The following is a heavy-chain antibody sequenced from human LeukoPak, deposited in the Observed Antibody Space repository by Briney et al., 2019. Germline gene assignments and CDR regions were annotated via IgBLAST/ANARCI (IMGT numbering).Heavy chain of an antibody. V-gene: IGHV3-30*02. Sequence: GGSLRLSCAASGFTFSSYGMHWVRQAPGKGLEWVAFIRYDGSNKYYADSVKGRFTISRDNAKNSLYLQMNSLRAEDTAVYYCASSSGYSYGSDYWGQGTLVTVSS. CDR3: ASSSGYSYGSDY. CDR2: IRYDGSNK. J-gene: IGHJ4*02. CDR1: GFTFSSYG. D-gene: IGHD5-18*01.